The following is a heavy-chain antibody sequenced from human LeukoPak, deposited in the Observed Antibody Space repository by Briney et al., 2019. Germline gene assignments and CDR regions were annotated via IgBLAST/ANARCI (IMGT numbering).Heavy chain of an antibody. CDR3: ARAIISGDSCFDY. CDR2: IIPILGIA. Sequence: SVKVSCKVSGYTLTELSMHWVRQAPGQGLEWMGRIIPILGIANYAQKFQGRVTITADKSTSTAYMELSSLRSEDTAVYYCARAIISGDSCFDYWGQGTLVTVSS. V-gene: IGHV1-69*04. CDR1: GYTLTELS. J-gene: IGHJ4*02. D-gene: IGHD2-21*02.